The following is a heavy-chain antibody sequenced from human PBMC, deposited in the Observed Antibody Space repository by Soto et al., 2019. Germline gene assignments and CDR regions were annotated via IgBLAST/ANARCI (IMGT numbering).Heavy chain of an antibody. Sequence: QVQLVQSGAEVKKPGASVKVSCKASGYTFTSYAMHWVRQAPGQRLEWMGWINAGNGNTKYSQKFQGRVTITRDTSASTAYMELSSLRSEDTAVYYCARDFGLLRFDAFDIWGQGTMVTVSS. V-gene: IGHV1-3*01. CDR3: ARDFGLLRFDAFDI. D-gene: IGHD3-22*01. J-gene: IGHJ3*02. CDR2: INAGNGNT. CDR1: GYTFTSYA.